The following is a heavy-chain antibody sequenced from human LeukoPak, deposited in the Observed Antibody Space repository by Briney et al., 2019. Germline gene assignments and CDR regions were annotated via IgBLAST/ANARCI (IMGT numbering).Heavy chain of an antibody. CDR2: IHYSGSS. CDR3: ALAPNSNWFDF. Sequence: SETLSLTCTVSGDSTSNFYWNWIRQSPGKGLEWIGNIHYSGSSIYNPSLMSRGTISIDTSRRQFFLKLNSVTAADTAVYFCALAPNSNWFDFWGPGTLVTVPS. V-gene: IGHV4-59*03. CDR1: GDSTSNFY. D-gene: IGHD2-8*01. J-gene: IGHJ5*01.